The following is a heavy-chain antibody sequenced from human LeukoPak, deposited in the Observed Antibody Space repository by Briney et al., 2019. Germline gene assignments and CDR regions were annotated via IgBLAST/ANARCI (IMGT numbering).Heavy chain of an antibody. D-gene: IGHD4-17*01. CDR3: ARVLATVTTRGWFDP. Sequence: PSETLSLTCAVSGGSISSGGYSWSWIRQPPGKGLEWIGYIYHSGSTYYNPSLKSRVTISVDRSKNQFSLKLSSVTAADTAVYYCARVLATVTTRGWFDPWGQGTLVTVSS. V-gene: IGHV4-30-2*01. J-gene: IGHJ5*02. CDR1: GGSISSGGYS. CDR2: IYHSGST.